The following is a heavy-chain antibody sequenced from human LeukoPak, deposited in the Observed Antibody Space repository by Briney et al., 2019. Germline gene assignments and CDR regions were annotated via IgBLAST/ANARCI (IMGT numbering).Heavy chain of an antibody. CDR2: ISGSGGST. D-gene: IGHD6-13*01. J-gene: IGHJ6*02. CDR1: GFTLSSYA. Sequence: TGGSLRLSCAASGFTLSSYAMIWVRQAPGKGLEWVSAISGSGGSTYYADSVKGRFTISRDNSKNTLYLQMNSLRAEDTAVYYCAKNERGLASAAAHYYYYGMDVWGQGTTVTVSS. CDR3: AKNERGLASAAAHYYYYGMDV. V-gene: IGHV3-23*01.